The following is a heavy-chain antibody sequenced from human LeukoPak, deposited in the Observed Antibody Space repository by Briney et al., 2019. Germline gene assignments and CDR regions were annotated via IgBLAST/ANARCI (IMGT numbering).Heavy chain of an antibody. D-gene: IGHD3-9*01. V-gene: IGHV4-4*07. J-gene: IGHJ3*02. Sequence: SETLSLTCTVSGASIRSYYWTWIRQPAGKGLEWIGRIFTSGNTNYNPSLKSRVTMSVDTSKNQFPLKLTSVTAADTAVYYCARDSPARYDIKVSDAFDIWGQGTMVTVSS. CDR2: IFTSGNT. CDR3: ARDSPARYDIKVSDAFDI. CDR1: GASIRSYY.